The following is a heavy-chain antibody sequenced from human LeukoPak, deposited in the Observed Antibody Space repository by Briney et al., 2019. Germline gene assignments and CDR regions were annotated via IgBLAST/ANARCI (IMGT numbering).Heavy chain of an antibody. CDR3: ARGVDSSGYQHKGFDP. CDR2: VYSSGKT. CDR1: SGSISSPNYY. J-gene: IGHJ5*02. Sequence: SETLSLTCIVSSGSISSPNYYWSWIRQPAGKAMERIGRVYSSGKTDYNASLKSRVTISVDTSRNQFSLKLSSVTAADTAVYYCARGVDSSGYQHKGFDPWGQGTLVTVSS. D-gene: IGHD3-22*01. V-gene: IGHV4-61*02.